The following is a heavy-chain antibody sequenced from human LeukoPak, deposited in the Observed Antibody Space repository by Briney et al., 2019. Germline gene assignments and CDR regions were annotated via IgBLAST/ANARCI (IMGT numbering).Heavy chain of an antibody. CDR1: GGSFSGYY. CDR3: ARRYLYCSGGSCYFGWFDP. J-gene: IGHJ5*02. D-gene: IGHD2-15*01. Sequence: LETLSLTCAVYGGSFSGYYWSWIRQPPGKGLEWIGEINHSGSTNYNPSLKSRVTISVDTSKNQFSLKLSSVTAADTAVYYCARRYLYCSGGSCYFGWFDPWGQGTLVTVSS. CDR2: INHSGST. V-gene: IGHV4-34*01.